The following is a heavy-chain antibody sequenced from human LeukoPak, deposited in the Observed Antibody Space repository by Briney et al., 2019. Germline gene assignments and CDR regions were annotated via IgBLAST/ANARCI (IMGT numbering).Heavy chain of an antibody. CDR3: AKGYGQRLVNNWFDP. CDR2: IWYGGSNK. J-gene: IGHJ5*02. Sequence: GRSLRLSCAASGFTFSSYGMHWVRQAPGKGLEWVAVIWYGGSNKYYADSVKGRFTISRDNSKNTLYLQMNSLRAEDTAVYYCAKGYGQRLVNNWFDPWGQGTLVTVSS. CDR1: GFTFSSYG. V-gene: IGHV3-30*18. D-gene: IGHD6-13*01.